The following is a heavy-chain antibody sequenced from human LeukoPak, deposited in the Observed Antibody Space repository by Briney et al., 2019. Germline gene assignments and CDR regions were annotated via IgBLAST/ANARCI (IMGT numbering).Heavy chain of an antibody. D-gene: IGHD3-22*01. CDR2: INGGSGNT. CDR3: ANPRYDSSGYYYVD. Sequence: ASVKVSCKASGYTFTSYAMHWLRQAPGQRLDWMGWINGGSGNTKYSPEFQGRVTITRDTSASTAYMELSSLRSEDTAVYYCANPRYDSSGYYYVDWGQGTLVTVSS. J-gene: IGHJ4*02. V-gene: IGHV1-3*01. CDR1: GYTFTSYA.